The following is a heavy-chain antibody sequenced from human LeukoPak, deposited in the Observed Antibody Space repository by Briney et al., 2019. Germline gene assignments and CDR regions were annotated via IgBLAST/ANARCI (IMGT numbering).Heavy chain of an antibody. CDR2: ISGSGGST. CDR3: AKSGGGSSGWYAS. D-gene: IGHD6-19*01. Sequence: GGSLRLSCAASGFTFSSYAMSWVRQAPGKGLEWVSTISGSGGSTYYADSVKGRFTISRDNSKNTLYLQMSSLRAEDTAVYYCAKSGGGSSGWYASWGQGTLVTVSS. J-gene: IGHJ4*02. V-gene: IGHV3-23*01. CDR1: GFTFSSYA.